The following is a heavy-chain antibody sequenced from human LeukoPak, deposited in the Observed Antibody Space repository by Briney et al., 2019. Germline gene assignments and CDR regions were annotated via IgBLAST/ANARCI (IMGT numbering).Heavy chain of an antibody. J-gene: IGHJ4*02. Sequence: GGSLRLSCAASGFTLSNYWTSWVRQAPGKGLEWVANIKQDGSEKYYVDSVKGRFTISRDITKNSVYLQMNSLRVEDTAVYYCARNRGVDYWGQGTLVTVSS. CDR1: GFTLSNYW. CDR2: IKQDGSEK. D-gene: IGHD2/OR15-2a*01. V-gene: IGHV3-7*05. CDR3: ARNRGVDY.